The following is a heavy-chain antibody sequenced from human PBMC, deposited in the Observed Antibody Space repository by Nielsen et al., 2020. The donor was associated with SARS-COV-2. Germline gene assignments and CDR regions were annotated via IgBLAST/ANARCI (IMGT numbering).Heavy chain of an antibody. Sequence: GGSLRLSCAASGFTFRRYAMGWVRQAPGKGLEWISGISDSGITYYRDSVKGRFTISRDNSKNTLFLEMNNLRDDDTAVYYCVGSSLGLYYYGLDVWGQGTTVPVSS. V-gene: IGHV3-23*01. J-gene: IGHJ6*02. D-gene: IGHD3-16*01. CDR2: ISDSGIT. CDR1: GFTFRRYA. CDR3: VGSSLGLYYYGLDV.